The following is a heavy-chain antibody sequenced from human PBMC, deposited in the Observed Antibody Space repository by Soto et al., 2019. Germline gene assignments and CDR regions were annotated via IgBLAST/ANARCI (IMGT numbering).Heavy chain of an antibody. J-gene: IGHJ4*02. V-gene: IGHV4-4*07. Sequence: QVQLQESGPGLVKPSETLSLTCTVSGGSISSYYWSWIRQPAGKGLEWIGRIYTSGSTNYNPSFKSRVTMSVDTSKNQFSLKLSSVTAADTAVYYCARELYYDSSCYYLYWGQGTLVTVSS. CDR1: GGSISSYY. CDR2: IYTSGST. CDR3: ARELYYDSSCYYLY. D-gene: IGHD3-22*01.